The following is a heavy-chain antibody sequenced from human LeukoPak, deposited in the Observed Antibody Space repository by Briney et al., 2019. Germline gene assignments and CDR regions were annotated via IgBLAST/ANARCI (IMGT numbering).Heavy chain of an antibody. CDR2: ISSSSSYI. CDR3: ARDSIAVATDFDY. D-gene: IGHD6-13*01. V-gene: IGHV3-21*01. J-gene: IGHJ4*02. Sequence: GGSLRLSCAASGFTFSNYNMNWVRQTPGKGREWVASISSSSSYIHYADSVKGRFTISSDNAKNSLYLQMTSLTAEDTAVYYCARDSIAVATDFDYWGQGTLVTVSS. CDR1: GFTFSNYN.